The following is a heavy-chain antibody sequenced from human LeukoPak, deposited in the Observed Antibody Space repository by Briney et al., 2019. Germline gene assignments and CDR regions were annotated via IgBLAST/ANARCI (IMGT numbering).Heavy chain of an antibody. Sequence: SETLSLTCTVSGGSISYYYLSGIRQSPGRGLGWIGYIYHSWTANYIPSLKRRVTISVDTSKNQSSLQLSSVTAADTAVYYCAREDPQNTVGEGMDVWGQGTTVTVSS. V-gene: IGHV4-59*01. J-gene: IGHJ6*02. D-gene: IGHD4-23*01. CDR3: AREDPQNTVGEGMDV. CDR2: IYHSWTA. CDR1: GGSISYYY.